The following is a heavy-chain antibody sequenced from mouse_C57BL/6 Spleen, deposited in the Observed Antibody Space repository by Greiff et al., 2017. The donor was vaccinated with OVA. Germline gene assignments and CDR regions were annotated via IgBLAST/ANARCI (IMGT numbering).Heavy chain of an antibody. CDR3: AREDYGSRSYYFDY. Sequence: EVKVVESGGGLVKPGGSLKLSCAASGFTFSSYAMSWVRQTPEKRLEWVATISDGGSYTYYPDNVKGRFTISRDNAKNNLYLQMSHLKSEDTAMYYCAREDYGSRSYYFDYWGQGTTLTVSS. V-gene: IGHV5-4*01. D-gene: IGHD1-1*01. J-gene: IGHJ2*01. CDR1: GFTFSSYA. CDR2: ISDGGSYT.